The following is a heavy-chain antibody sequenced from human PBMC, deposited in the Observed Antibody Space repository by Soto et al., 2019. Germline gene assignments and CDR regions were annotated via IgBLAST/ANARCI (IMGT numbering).Heavy chain of an antibody. CDR1: GGSISSSNW. Sequence: PSETLSLTCAVSGGSISSSNWWSWVRQPPGKGLEWIGEIYHSGSTNYNPSLKSRVTISVDKSKNQFSLKLSSVTAADTAVYYCGGEHFYDSYGLVSNEYWGQGTLVTVSS. V-gene: IGHV4-4*02. CDR2: IYHSGST. CDR3: GGEHFYDSYGLVSNEY. J-gene: IGHJ1*01. D-gene: IGHD3-16*01.